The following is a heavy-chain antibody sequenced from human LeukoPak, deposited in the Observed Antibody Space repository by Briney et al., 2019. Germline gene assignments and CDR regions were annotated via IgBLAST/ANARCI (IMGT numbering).Heavy chain of an antibody. Sequence: GGSLRLSCAASGFTFSSYAMNWVRQAPGKGLEWVSGISGSGDSTYYADSVKGRFTISRDNSKNTLYPQMNSLRAEDTAVYYCARGLYYYESSGVSFAAFDIWGQGTMVTVSP. D-gene: IGHD3-22*01. CDR1: GFTFSSYA. CDR3: ARGLYYYESSGVSFAAFDI. CDR2: ISGSGDST. V-gene: IGHV3-23*01. J-gene: IGHJ3*02.